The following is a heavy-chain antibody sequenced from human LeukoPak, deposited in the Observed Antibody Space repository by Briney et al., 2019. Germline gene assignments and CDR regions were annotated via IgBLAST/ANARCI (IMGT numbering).Heavy chain of an antibody. Sequence: PGGSLRLSCAASGFTFSSYAMHWVRQAPGKGLEWVAVISYDGSNKYYADSAKGRFTISRDNSKNTLYLQMNSLRAEDTAVYYCARAAAAKSLPEPFGYWGQGTLVTVSS. J-gene: IGHJ4*02. CDR1: GFTFSSYA. V-gene: IGHV3-30-3*01. D-gene: IGHD6-13*01. CDR3: ARAAAAKSLPEPFGY. CDR2: ISYDGSNK.